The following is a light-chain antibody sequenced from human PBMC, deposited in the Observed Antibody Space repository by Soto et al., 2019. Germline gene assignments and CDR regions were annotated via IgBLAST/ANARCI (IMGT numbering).Light chain of an antibody. J-gene: IGKJ1*01. Sequence: DIQMTQPPSTLSTFVGDRVTITCRASQTTNNYLAWYQQKPGKAPKLLIYKASSLESGVPPRFSGSGSGTEFTLTISSLQPDDVATYYCQQYNTYPWTFGQGTRVEMK. V-gene: IGKV1-5*03. CDR1: QTTNNY. CDR2: KAS. CDR3: QQYNTYPWT.